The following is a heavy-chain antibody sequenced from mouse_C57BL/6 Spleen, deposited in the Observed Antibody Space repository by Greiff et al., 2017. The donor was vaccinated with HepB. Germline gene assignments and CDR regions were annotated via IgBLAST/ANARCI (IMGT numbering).Heavy chain of an antibody. CDR3: ARKYGSSPYWYFDV. Sequence: EVKLVESGGGLVKPGGSLKLSCAASGFTFSSYAMSWVRQTPEKRLEWVATISDGGSYTYYPDNVKGRFTISRDNAKNNLYLQMSHLKSEDTAMYYCARKYGSSPYWYFDVWGTGTTVTVSS. CDR1: GFTFSSYA. CDR2: ISDGGSYT. J-gene: IGHJ1*03. V-gene: IGHV5-4*03. D-gene: IGHD1-1*01.